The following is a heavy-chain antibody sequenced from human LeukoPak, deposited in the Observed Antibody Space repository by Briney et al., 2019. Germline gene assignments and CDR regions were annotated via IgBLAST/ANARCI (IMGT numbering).Heavy chain of an antibody. Sequence: PSETLSLTCTVSGASISSSSYYWGWIRQPPGKGLEWIGYIYYSESTNYNPSLKSRVTISVDTSKNQFSLKLSSVTAADTAVYYCARDSSSSWYYVFDYWGQGTLVTVSS. CDR2: IYYSEST. CDR1: GASISSSSYY. V-gene: IGHV4-61*01. D-gene: IGHD6-13*01. J-gene: IGHJ4*02. CDR3: ARDSSSSWYYVFDY.